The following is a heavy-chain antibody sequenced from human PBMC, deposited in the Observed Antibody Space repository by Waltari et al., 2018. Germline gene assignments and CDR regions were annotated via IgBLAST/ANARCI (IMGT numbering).Heavy chain of an antibody. Sequence: EVQLVESGGSLVQPGGSLRLSCAASGFTFSSYWMHWVRQGPGKGLVWVSGINSDGSNTNYADSVKGRFTISRDNAKNTLYLQMNSLRAEDTAVHYCARRGLPAANVFYFDHWGQGTLVTVPS. CDR1: GFTFSSYW. J-gene: IGHJ4*02. D-gene: IGHD2-2*01. CDR3: ARRGLPAANVFYFDH. CDR2: INSDGSNT. V-gene: IGHV3-74*01.